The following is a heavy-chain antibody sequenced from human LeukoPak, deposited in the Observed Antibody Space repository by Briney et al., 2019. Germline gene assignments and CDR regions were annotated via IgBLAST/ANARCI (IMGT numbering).Heavy chain of an antibody. CDR1: GFTFRTYY. D-gene: IGHD5-12*01. CDR3: AKDQYPLVAAISNWFDP. J-gene: IGHJ5*02. V-gene: IGHV3-7*05. CDR2: INQDGSEK. Sequence: PGGSLILSCAASGFTFRTYYMNWVRQAPGKGLEWVANINQDGSEKYYVDSVKGRFTISRDNSKNTLYLQMNSLRAEDTAVYYCAKDQYPLVAAISNWFDPWGQGTLVTVSS.